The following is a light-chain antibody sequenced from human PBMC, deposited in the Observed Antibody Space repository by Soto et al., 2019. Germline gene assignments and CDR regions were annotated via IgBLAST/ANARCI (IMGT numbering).Light chain of an antibody. V-gene: IGKV1-39*01. CDR1: QRISNY. CDR3: QQSYSPPHT. CDR2: AAS. J-gene: IGKJ2*01. Sequence: IQMTQSPSPLSASVGDRVTITCRASQRISNYLNWYQHKPGKAPELLIYAASSLQSGVPSSFSGGGSGTDFALTISSLQPQDFGTYYCQQSYSPPHTFGQGTKMEIK.